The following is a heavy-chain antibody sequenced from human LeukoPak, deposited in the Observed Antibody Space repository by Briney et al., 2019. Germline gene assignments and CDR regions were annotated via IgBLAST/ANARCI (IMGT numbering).Heavy chain of an antibody. CDR1: GFTFGDYA. D-gene: IGHD6-19*01. V-gene: IGHV3-49*04. J-gene: IGHJ4*02. CDR2: IRSKAYGGTT. Sequence: GGSLRLSCTASGFTFGDYAMSWVRQAPGKGLEWVGFIRSKAYGGTTEYAASVKGRFTISRDDSKSIAYLQMNSLKTEDTAVYYCTRDLEGSSGWRFDSWGQGTLVTVSS. CDR3: TRDLEGSSGWRFDS.